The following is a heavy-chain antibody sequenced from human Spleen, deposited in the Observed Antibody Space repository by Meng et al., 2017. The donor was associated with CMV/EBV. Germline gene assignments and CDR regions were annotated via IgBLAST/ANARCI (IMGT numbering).Heavy chain of an antibody. CDR1: GGSVSSSSYY. J-gene: IGHJ4*02. CDR2: SYNSGSI. V-gene: IGHV4-39*07. CDR3: ARDNRIIMGVVLTNYFDY. Sequence: SETLSLTCTVSGGSVSSSSYYWGWIRQPPGKGLEWIGNSYNSGSIHYNPSLRSRVSVSVDPSKNQFSLKLSSVTAADMAVYCCARDNRIIMGVVLTNYFDYWGLGTVVTVSS. D-gene: IGHD3-22*01.